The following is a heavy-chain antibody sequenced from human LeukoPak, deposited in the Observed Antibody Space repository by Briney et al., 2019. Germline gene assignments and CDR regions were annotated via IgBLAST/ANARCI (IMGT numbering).Heavy chain of an antibody. D-gene: IGHD4-11*01. V-gene: IGHV1-46*01. J-gene: IGHJ4*02. CDR2: INPSGGST. CDR3: AREYPSNPRFDY. CDR1: GYTFTSYY. Sequence: ASVKVSCKASGYTFTSYYMHWVRQAPGQGLEWMGIINPSGGSTSYAQKFQGRVTTTRDTSTSTVYMELSSLRSEDTAVYYCAREYPSNPRFDYWGQGTLVTVSS.